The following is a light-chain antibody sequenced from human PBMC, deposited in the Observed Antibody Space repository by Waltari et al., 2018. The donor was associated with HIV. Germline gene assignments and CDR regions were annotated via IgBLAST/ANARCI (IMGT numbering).Light chain of an antibody. CDR2: DVS. Sequence: QSALTQPASVSGSPGQSITISCTGPTSDVGGYNYVSCYQQHPGKAPKLMIYDVSNRPSGVSNRFSGSKSGNTASLTISGLQAEDEADYYCSSYTSSSTPVVFGGGTKLTVL. J-gene: IGLJ2*01. CDR1: TSDVGGYNY. V-gene: IGLV2-14*03. CDR3: SSYTSSSTPVV.